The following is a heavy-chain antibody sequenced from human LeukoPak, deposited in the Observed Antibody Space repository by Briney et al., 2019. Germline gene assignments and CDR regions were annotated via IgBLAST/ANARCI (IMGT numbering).Heavy chain of an antibody. CDR3: GGGGGGYSYGTGFDY. CDR2: IYYSGST. CDR1: GGSISSSSYY. V-gene: IGHV4-39*07. D-gene: IGHD5-18*01. J-gene: IGHJ4*02. Sequence: PSETLSLTCTVSGGSISSSSYYWGWIRQPPGKGLEWIGSIYYSGSTYYNPSLKSRVTISVDTSKNQFSLKLSSVTAADTAVYYWGGGGGGYSYGTGFDYWGQGTLVTVSS.